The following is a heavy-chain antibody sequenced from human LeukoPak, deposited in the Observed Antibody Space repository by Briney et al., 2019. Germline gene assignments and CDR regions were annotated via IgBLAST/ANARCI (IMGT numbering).Heavy chain of an antibody. J-gene: IGHJ4*02. Sequence: GGSLRLSCAASGFTVSSNYMSWVRQAPGKGLEWVSVIYSGGSTYYADSVKGRFTISRDNSKNTLYLQMNSLRAEDTAVYYCASIISSAAGTESGDYWGQGTLVTVSS. V-gene: IGHV3-53*05. D-gene: IGHD6-13*01. CDR3: ASIISSAAGTESGDY. CDR1: GFTVSSNY. CDR2: IYSGGST.